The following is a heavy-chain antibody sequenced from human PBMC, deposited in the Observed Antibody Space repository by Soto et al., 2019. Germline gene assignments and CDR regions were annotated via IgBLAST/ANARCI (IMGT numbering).Heavy chain of an antibody. CDR2: IWYDGSNK. CDR3: ARAKSAYCGGAYYPDFQH. V-gene: IGHV3-33*01. CDR1: GFTFSSYG. Sequence: VGSLRLSCTASGFTFSSYGMHWVRQARGKGLEWVAVIWYDGSNKYYADSVKGRFTISRDNSKNTLYLQMNSLRAEETAVYYCARAKSAYCGGAYYPDFQHWGQGTLVTVSS. D-gene: IGHD2-21*02. J-gene: IGHJ1*01.